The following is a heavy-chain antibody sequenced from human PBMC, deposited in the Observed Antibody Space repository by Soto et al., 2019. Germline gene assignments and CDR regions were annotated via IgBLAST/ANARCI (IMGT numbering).Heavy chain of an antibody. J-gene: IGHJ4*02. CDR1: GFTFTSYA. CDR3: ATREDTTGPSHFNX. D-gene: IGHD1-1*01. CDR2: IGGSGGYT. V-gene: IGHV3-23*01. Sequence: PGGSLRLSCAASGFTFTSYAMNWVRQPPGKGLEWVSYIGGSGGYTDYEYSVKGRLTISIGNPKKTLYLQMNSLRAEDTAVYYCATREDTTGPSHFNXWGQVTLVTVSX.